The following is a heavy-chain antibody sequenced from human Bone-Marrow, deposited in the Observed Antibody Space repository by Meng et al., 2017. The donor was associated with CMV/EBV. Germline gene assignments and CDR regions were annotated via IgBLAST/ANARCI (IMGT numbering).Heavy chain of an antibody. CDR2: ISWNSGRI. Sequence: SLKISCAASGFNFDDYAMHWVRQAPGKGLEWVSGISWNSGRIGYADSVKGRFTISRDNAKNSLYLQMNSLRAEDTALYYCAKGSRGELPPYFDYWGQGTLVTVSS. CDR3: AKGSRGELPPYFDY. J-gene: IGHJ4*02. D-gene: IGHD1-26*01. V-gene: IGHV3-9*01. CDR1: GFNFDDYA.